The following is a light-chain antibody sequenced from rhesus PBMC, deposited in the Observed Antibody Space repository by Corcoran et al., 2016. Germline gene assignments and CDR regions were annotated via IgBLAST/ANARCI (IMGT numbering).Light chain of an antibody. Sequence: QAALTQPRSVSGSPGQSVTISCTGTSSAIGGYNYVSWYEQHPGTAPKLMIYEVSNRPSGVSDRFSGSKSGNTASLTISGLQAEDEADYYCSSFAGSNTFVFGSGTKLTVL. CDR1: SSAIGGYNY. J-gene: IGLJ6*01. V-gene: IGLV2-32*02. CDR2: EVS. CDR3: SSFAGSNTFV.